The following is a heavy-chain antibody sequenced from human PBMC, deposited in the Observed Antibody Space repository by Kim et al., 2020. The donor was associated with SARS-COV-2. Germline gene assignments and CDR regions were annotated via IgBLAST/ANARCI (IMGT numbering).Heavy chain of an antibody. J-gene: IGHJ4*02. CDR3: ARDRARRSYYYESRGYPLDY. CDR1: GFTFSDYY. CDR2: ISSSSSYT. V-gene: IGHV3-11*05. D-gene: IGHD3-22*01. Sequence: GGSLRLSCAASGFTFSDYYMSWIRQAPGKGLEWVSYISSSSSYTNYADSVKGRFTISRDNAKNSLYLQMNSLRAEDTAVYYCARDRARRSYYYESRGYPLDYWGQGTLVTVSS.